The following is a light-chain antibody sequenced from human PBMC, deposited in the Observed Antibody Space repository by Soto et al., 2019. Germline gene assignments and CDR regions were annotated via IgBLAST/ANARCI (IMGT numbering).Light chain of an antibody. Sequence: PGARATLSCRASQSVTSSYLAWYQQKPGQAPRLLIYGASSRATGIPDRFSGSGSGTDFTLTISRLEPEDFAVYYCQQYGSSPWTFGQGTKVEI. J-gene: IGKJ1*01. CDR2: GAS. CDR1: QSVTSSY. CDR3: QQYGSSPWT. V-gene: IGKV3-20*01.